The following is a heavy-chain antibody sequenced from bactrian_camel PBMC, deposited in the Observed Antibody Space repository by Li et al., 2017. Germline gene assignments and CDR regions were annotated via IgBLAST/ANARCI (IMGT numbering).Heavy chain of an antibody. J-gene: IGHJ4*01. CDR1: DNAGSRHC. V-gene: IGHV3S53*01. D-gene: IGHD3*01. CDR2: IDRRGKT. Sequence: VQLVESGGGSVQVGGSLRLSCRISDNAGSRHCMGWFRQGSGEEREGVATIDRRGKTTYAESVKGRFTASKDNAKSTMYLQMNSLKPEDTAVYYCAADWMRMVEWVERREGQGTQVTVS.